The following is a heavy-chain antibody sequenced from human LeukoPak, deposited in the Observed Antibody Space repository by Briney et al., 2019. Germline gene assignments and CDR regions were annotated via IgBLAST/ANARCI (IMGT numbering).Heavy chain of an antibody. Sequence: GGSLRLSCAVSAFTFTSYGMHWVRQAPGKGLEWVAFIRYDGSNKYYADSVKGRFTISRDNSKNTLYLQMNSLRAEDTAVYYCAKDYYDFWSGYYPDYWGQGTLVTVSS. J-gene: IGHJ4*02. V-gene: IGHV3-30*02. CDR2: IRYDGSNK. CDR1: AFTFTSYG. CDR3: AKDYYDFWSGYYPDY. D-gene: IGHD3-3*01.